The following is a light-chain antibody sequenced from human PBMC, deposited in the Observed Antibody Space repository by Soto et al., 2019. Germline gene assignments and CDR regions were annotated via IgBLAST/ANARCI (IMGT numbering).Light chain of an antibody. CDR2: GAS. V-gene: IGKV3-20*01. Sequence: EIVLTQSPGTLSLSPGERATLSCRASQSVSSSSYLAWYQQKPGQAPRLLIYGASSRATGIPDRFSGSGSGTDFTLTISRLEPEDFAVYYCHQYGSSSSYTFGQGTKLEIK. CDR1: QSVSSSSY. CDR3: HQYGSSSSYT. J-gene: IGKJ2*01.